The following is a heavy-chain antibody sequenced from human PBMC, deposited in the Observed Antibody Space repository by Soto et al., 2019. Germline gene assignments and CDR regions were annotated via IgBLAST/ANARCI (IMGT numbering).Heavy chain of an antibody. D-gene: IGHD3-10*01. J-gene: IGHJ4*02. CDR1: GFTFSSYA. CDR2: ISYDGSNK. V-gene: IGHV3-30-3*01. CDR3: ARDGSPGYGSGSYLDY. Sequence: QVQLVESGGGVVQPGRSLRLSCAASGFTFSSYAMHWVRQAPGKGLEWVAVISYDGSNKYYADSVKGRFTISRDNSKNTLYLQMNSLRAEDTAVYYCARDGSPGYGSGSYLDYWGQGTLVTVSS.